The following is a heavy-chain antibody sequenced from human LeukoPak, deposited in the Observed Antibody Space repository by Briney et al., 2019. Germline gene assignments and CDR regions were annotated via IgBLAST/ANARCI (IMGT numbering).Heavy chain of an antibody. CDR2: IYTSGTT. CDR1: GFTISSYD. Sequence: GGSLRLSCAASGFTISSYDMTWVRQAPGKGLEWVSVIYTSGTTSYTDSLSGRFTISRDSSTNTVYFQMNSLRGEDTAVYYCERHGGGLGLWGQGTLVTVSS. CDR3: ERHGGGLGL. D-gene: IGHD3-16*01. J-gene: IGHJ4*02. V-gene: IGHV3-66*04.